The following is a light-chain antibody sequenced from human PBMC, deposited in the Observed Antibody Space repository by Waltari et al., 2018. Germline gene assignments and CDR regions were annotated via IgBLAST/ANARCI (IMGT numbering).Light chain of an antibody. CDR3: AAWDGSLSGRL. CDR1: SPNIGSTY. Sequence: QSVLTQPPSASGTPGPRVSFSCSGSSPNIGSTYVFWYQQFPGTAPKLLIYRDDQRPSGVPDRFSASKGGTSAALVISAVRSEDEADYYCAAWDGSLSGRLFGGGTRLTVL. J-gene: IGLJ3*02. CDR2: RDD. V-gene: IGLV1-47*01.